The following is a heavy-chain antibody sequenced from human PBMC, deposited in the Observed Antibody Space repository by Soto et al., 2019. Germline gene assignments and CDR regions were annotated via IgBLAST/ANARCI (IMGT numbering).Heavy chain of an antibody. Sequence: LSLTCTVSGGSIYTGGFYWSWIRQLPGKGLECLGYIYYTGSTQYTPSLKSRLSISTDTSDNQFSLRLNSVTAADTAVYYCATSLVTSRARVDYWGQGTPVTVSS. V-gene: IGHV4-31*03. J-gene: IGHJ4*02. CDR1: GGSIYTGGFY. D-gene: IGHD1-26*01. CDR2: IYYTGST. CDR3: ATSLVTSRARVDY.